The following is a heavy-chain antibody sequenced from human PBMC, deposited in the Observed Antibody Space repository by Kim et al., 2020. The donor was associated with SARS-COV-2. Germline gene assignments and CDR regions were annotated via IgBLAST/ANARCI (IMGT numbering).Heavy chain of an antibody. CDR3: ARGSSWYASENYYGLDV. V-gene: IGHV3-53*01. CDR1: GFIVSSKY. J-gene: IGHJ6*02. Sequence: GGYLRLSCAASGFIVSSKYISWVRQAPGKGLEWVAVIYTGAKTYYADSVKGRFTISRDNSKNTLYLQMNSLRAEDTAVYYCARGSSWYASENYYGLDVWGQGTTVTVSS. CDR2: IYTGAKT. D-gene: IGHD6-13*01.